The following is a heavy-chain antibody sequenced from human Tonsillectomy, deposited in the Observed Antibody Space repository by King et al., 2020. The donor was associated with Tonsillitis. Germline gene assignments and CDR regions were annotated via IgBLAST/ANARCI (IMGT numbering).Heavy chain of an antibody. CDR3: ARGRLWFGELFRSYFDY. CDR1: GFTFSNYG. J-gene: IGHJ4*02. D-gene: IGHD3-10*01. V-gene: IGHV3-21*06. Sequence: VQLVESGGGLVKPGGSLRLSCAASGFTFSNYGMNWVRQAPGKGLEWVSSISGSGTYMYHADSVKGRFTISRDNPDNSLYLQMNSLRAEDTAVYYCARGRLWFGELFRSYFDYWGQGTLVTVSS. CDR2: ISGSGTYM.